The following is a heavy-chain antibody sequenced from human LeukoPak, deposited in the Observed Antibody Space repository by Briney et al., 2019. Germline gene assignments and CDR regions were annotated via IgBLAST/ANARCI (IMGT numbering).Heavy chain of an antibody. CDR3: ARDYVWGSYRYFDF. D-gene: IGHD3-16*02. Sequence: GASVKVSCKASGYTFTSSGISWVRQAPGQGLERMAWISTYNGNTNYAQKLQGRVTMTTDTSTSTAYMELRSLRSDDTAVYYCARDYVWGSYRYFDFWGQGTLVIVSS. CDR1: GYTFTSSG. J-gene: IGHJ4*02. CDR2: ISTYNGNT. V-gene: IGHV1-18*04.